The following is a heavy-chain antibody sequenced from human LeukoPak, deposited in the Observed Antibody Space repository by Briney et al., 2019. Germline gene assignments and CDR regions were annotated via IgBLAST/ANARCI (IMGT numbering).Heavy chain of an antibody. CDR2: ISAYNGNT. CDR3: AKGQMATDYYSDMDV. J-gene: IGHJ6*02. D-gene: IGHD5-24*01. Sequence: ASVKVSCKASGYTFTSYGISWVRQAPGQGLEWMGWISAYNGNTNYAQKFQGRVTITTDESTSTAYMELNSLRAEDTAVYYCAKGQMATDYYSDMDVWGQGTTVTVSS. V-gene: IGHV1-18*01. CDR1: GYTFTSYG.